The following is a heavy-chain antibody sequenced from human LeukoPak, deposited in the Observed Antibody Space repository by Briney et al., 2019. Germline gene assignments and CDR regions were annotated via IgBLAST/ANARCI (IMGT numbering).Heavy chain of an antibody. J-gene: IGHJ4*02. V-gene: IGHV3-7*01. CDR1: GFTFSSYW. Sequence: GGSLRLSCAASGFTFSSYWMSWVRQAPGKGLEWVTNIKQDGSEKYYVDSVKGRFTISRDNAKNSLYLQMNSLRAEDTAVYYCARTDSSGFMAGGAIDYWGQGTLVTVSS. D-gene: IGHD3-22*01. CDR3: ARTDSSGFMAGGAIDY. CDR2: IKQDGSEK.